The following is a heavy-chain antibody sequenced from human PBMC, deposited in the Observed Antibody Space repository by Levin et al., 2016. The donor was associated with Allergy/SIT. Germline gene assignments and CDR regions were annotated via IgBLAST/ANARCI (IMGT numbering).Heavy chain of an antibody. Sequence: PGKGLEWLGYIYYGGNTNYNPSLNSRVTISQDTSKNQFSLKLNSVTAADTAVYYCASRQQLVRFAFDVWGPGTMVTVSS. CDR3: ASRQQLVRFAFDV. D-gene: IGHD6-13*01. V-gene: IGHV4-59*13. CDR2: IYYGGNT. J-gene: IGHJ3*01.